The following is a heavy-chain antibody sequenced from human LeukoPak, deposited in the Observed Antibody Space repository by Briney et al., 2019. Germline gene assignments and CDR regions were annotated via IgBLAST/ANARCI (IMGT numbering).Heavy chain of an antibody. CDR1: GFTFTNYP. CDR3: AKGGYSSTWRFDY. J-gene: IGHJ4*02. CDR2: ISTSGEST. V-gene: IGHV3-23*01. D-gene: IGHD6-13*01. Sequence: TGGSLRLSCAAYGFTFTNYPMSWVRQAPGKGPEWVSSISTSGESTYYADSVKGRFTISRENSKNTLFLQMNSLRGEDTAVYYCAKGGYSSTWRFDYWGQGTLVTVSS.